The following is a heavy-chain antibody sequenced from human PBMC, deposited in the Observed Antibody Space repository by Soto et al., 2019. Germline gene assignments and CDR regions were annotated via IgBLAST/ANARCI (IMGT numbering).Heavy chain of an antibody. Sequence: PGGSLSLSCAASGFTFSSYAMSWVRQAPGKGLEWVSAISGSGGSTDYVDSVKGRFTISRDNSKNMLYLQMNSLGAEDTAVYYCARDLNYWSLNIAQWGKGNLVTV. CDR3: ARDLNYWSLNIAQ. CDR2: ISGSGGST. CDR1: GFTFSSYA. D-gene: IGHD2-8*02. J-gene: IGHJ4*02. V-gene: IGHV3-23*01.